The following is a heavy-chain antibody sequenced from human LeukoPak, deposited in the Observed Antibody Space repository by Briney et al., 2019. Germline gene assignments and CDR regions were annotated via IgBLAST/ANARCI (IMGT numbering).Heavy chain of an antibody. V-gene: IGHV4-39*01. Sequence: SETLSLTCTVSGGSLNISSYYWGWMRQPPGKGLEWIGSIYYSGRTYYNPSLKIRVTIFVDTSKNQFSLKLNSVTAADTAVYYCARSQATAMVSDYWGQGTLVTVSS. CDR2: IYYSGRT. J-gene: IGHJ4*02. D-gene: IGHD2-2*01. CDR3: ARSQATAMVSDY. CDR1: GGSLNISSYY.